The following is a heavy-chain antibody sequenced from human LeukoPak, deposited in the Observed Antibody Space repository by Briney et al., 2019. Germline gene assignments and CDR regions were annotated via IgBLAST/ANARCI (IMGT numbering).Heavy chain of an antibody. J-gene: IGHJ2*01. V-gene: IGHV3-48*02. D-gene: IGHD1-14*01. CDR3: ARTVGLITQPSSLYFDL. CDR2: ISSSGSII. Sequence: GGSLRLSCAASGFTFSSYSMNWVRQAPGKGLEWVSYISSSGSIIYYADSVKGQFTISRDNAKSSLYLQMNSLRDEDTALYYCARTVGLITQPSSLYFDLWGRGTLVTVSS. CDR1: GFTFSSYS.